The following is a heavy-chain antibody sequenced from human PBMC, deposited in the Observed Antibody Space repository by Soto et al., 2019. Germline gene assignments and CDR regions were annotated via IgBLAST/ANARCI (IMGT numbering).Heavy chain of an antibody. J-gene: IGHJ3*01. D-gene: IGHD2-8*01. Sequence: ESLKISCKGSGYSFTTYWIGWVRQMPGKGLEWMGIIYPGDSDTRYSPSFQGQVTISADKSISTAYLQWSSLKASDTAMYYCASFYCTNGVCPYDAFDFGGQGKMVTVS. V-gene: IGHV5-51*01. CDR3: ASFYCTNGVCPYDAFDF. CDR2: IYPGDSDT. CDR1: GYSFTTYW.